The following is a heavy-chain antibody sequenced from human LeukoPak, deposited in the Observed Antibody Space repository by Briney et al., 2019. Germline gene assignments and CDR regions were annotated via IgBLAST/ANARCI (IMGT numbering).Heavy chain of an antibody. D-gene: IGHD2-2*01. J-gene: IGHJ6*02. CDR1: GYTFTSYG. CDR3: ARDLCSSTSCPYYYGMDV. V-gene: IGHV1-18*01. Sequence: ASVKVSCKASGYTFTSYGISWVRQAPGQELEWMGWISAYDGNTNYAQKLQGRVTMTTDTSTSTAYMELRSLRSDDTAVYYCARDLCSSTSCPYYYGMDVWGQGTTVTVSS. CDR2: ISAYDGNT.